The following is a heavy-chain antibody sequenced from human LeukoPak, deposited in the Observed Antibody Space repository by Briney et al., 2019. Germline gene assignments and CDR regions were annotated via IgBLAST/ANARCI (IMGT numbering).Heavy chain of an antibody. Sequence: ASVKVSCKASGYTFTVFYIHWVRQAPGQGLEWMAWINPNNGDTNYAQNFQGRVTLTRDTSINTAYIELSSLTSDDTALYYCARVNDGGVWFDPWGQGTLVTVSS. CDR2: INPNNGDT. D-gene: IGHD3-10*01. V-gene: IGHV1-2*02. CDR3: ARVNDGGVWFDP. J-gene: IGHJ5*02. CDR1: GYTFTVFY.